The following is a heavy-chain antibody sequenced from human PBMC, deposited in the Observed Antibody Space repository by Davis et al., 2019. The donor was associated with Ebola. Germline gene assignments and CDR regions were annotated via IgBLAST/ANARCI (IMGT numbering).Heavy chain of an antibody. J-gene: IGHJ4*02. CDR1: GYGFADYW. D-gene: IGHD2-8*01. V-gene: IGHV5-51*01. Sequence: GESLKLPCKGSGYGFADYWIAWVRQTPGKGLEWMGIIYAGDSDSRYSPSFEGQVIISVDRSINTAYLQWRSLRASDTAIYYCARQESLYGWSDYWGQGTLVTVSS. CDR2: IYAGDSDS. CDR3: ARQESLYGWSDY.